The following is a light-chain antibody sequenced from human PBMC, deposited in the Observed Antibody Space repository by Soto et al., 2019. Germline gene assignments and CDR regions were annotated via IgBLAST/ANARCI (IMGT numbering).Light chain of an antibody. CDR1: QSVLYSSNNMNY. V-gene: IGKV4-1*01. J-gene: IGKJ5*01. Sequence: DIVMTQSPDSLTLSLGERATINCKSSQSVLYSSNNMNYLAWYQQRPGQPPKLLIYWASTRESGVPDRFSGSGSGTDFTLTINSLQADDVAVYYCQQYYDLPITFGQGTRL. CDR2: WAS. CDR3: QQYYDLPIT.